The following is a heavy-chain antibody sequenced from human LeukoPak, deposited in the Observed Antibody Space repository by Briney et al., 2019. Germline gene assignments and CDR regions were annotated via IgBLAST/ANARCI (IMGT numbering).Heavy chain of an antibody. CDR1: GGTFSSYA. CDR3: AREGYCSGGSCLRPVRYAYYGMDV. D-gene: IGHD2-15*01. CDR2: IIPILGIA. V-gene: IGHV1-69*04. J-gene: IGHJ6*02. Sequence: GASVKVSCKASGGTFSSYAISWVRQAPGQGLEWMGRIIPILGIANYAQKFQGRVTITRNTSISTAYMELSSLRSEDTAVYYCAREGYCSGGSCLRPVRYAYYGMDVWGQGTTVTVSS.